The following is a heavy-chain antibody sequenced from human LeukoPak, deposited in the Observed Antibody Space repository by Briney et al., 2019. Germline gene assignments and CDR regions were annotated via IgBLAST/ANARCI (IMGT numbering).Heavy chain of an antibody. CDR2: ITGSGGNT. CDR1: GFTFRSYA. D-gene: IGHD6-13*01. J-gene: IGHJ6*02. CDR3: AKAASSSWPSYYYGMDV. Sequence: PGGFLRLSCATSGFTFRSYAMNWVRQAPGKGLEWVSVITGSGGNTYYADSVKGRFTISKDNSKNTVYLQMSSLRVDDTAVYYCAKAASSSWPSYYYGMDVWGQGTTVTVSS. V-gene: IGHV3-23*01.